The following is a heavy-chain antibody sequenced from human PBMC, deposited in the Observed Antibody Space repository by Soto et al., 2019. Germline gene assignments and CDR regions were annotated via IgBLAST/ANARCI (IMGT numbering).Heavy chain of an antibody. V-gene: IGHV4-59*01. J-gene: IGHJ4*02. CDR3: ARDRSGSGSYYYDY. CDR2: IYYSGST. D-gene: IGHD3-10*01. Sequence: SETLCLTCTVSGGSISSYYWSWIRQPPGKGLEWIGYIYYSGSTNYNPSLKSRVTISVDTSKNQFSLKLSSVTAADTAVYYCARDRSGSGSYYYDYWGQGTLVTVSS. CDR1: GGSISSYY.